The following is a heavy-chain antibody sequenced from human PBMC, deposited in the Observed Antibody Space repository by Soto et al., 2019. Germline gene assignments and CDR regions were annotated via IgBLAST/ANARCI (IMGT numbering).Heavy chain of an antibody. Sequence: EVQLVESGGGLVQPEGSLRLSCAASGFTFSDYYMDWVLQAPGKGLEWVGRVRNKVNSYTTEYAASVKGRFTVSRDDSRNSLYLQMNSLKTGDTAMYYCSRAGILTTPYYTDYWGLGTLVTVSS. V-gene: IGHV3-72*01. CDR1: GFTFSDYY. D-gene: IGHD2-21*01. CDR2: VRNKVNSYTT. J-gene: IGHJ4*02. CDR3: SRAGILTTPYYTDY.